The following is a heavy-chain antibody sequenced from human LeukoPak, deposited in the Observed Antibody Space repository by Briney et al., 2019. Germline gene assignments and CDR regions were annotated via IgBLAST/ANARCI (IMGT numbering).Heavy chain of an antibody. J-gene: IGHJ6*03. CDR1: GFTFSSYG. V-gene: IGHV3-30*02. D-gene: IGHD3-22*01. CDR2: IRYDGSNK. CDR3: AKDGHYDSSGYYPYYYYYMDV. Sequence: GGSLRLSCAASGFTFSSYGMHWVRQAPGKGLEWVAFIRYDGSNKYYADSVKGRFTISRDNSKNTLYLQMNSLRAEDTAVYYCAKDGHYDSSGYYPYYYYYMDVWGKGTTVTISS.